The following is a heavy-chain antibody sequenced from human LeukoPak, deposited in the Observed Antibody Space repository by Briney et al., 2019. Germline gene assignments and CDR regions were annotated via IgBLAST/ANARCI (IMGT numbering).Heavy chain of an antibody. CDR2: IKQDGSEK. D-gene: IGHD1-26*01. V-gene: IGHV3-7*01. Sequence: GGSLRLSCAASGFTFRNYWMSWVRQAPGKGLEWVATIKQDGSEKYYGDSVKGRFTISRDNAQSSLFLQMNSLRDEEAAVYFCASMWEGGYWGQGTLVTVSS. CDR3: ASMWEGGY. CDR1: GFTFRNYW. J-gene: IGHJ4*02.